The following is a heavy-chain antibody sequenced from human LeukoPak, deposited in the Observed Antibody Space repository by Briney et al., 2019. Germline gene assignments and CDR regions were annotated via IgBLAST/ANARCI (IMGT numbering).Heavy chain of an antibody. D-gene: IGHD6-19*01. V-gene: IGHV4-34*01. CDR1: GGSFSGYY. J-gene: IGHJ4*02. Sequence: SETLSPTCAVYGGSFSGYYWSWIRQPPGKGLEWIGEINHSGSTNYNPSLKSRVTISVDTSKNQFSLKLSSVTAADTAVYYCASSYSSGWNYWGQGTLVTVSS. CDR3: ASSYSSGWNY. CDR2: INHSGST.